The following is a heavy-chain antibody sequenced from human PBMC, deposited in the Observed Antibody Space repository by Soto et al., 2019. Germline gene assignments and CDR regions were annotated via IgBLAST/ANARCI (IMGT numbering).Heavy chain of an antibody. Sequence: SETLSLTCTVSGGSISSISYYWGWIRQPPGKWLEWIGSIYYSGSTYYNPSLKSRVTISVDTSKNQFSLKLSSVTAADTAVYYCAREDYDFWSGYLNWFDPWGQGTLVTVSS. CDR2: IYYSGST. CDR1: GGSISSISYY. CDR3: AREDYDFWSGYLNWFDP. J-gene: IGHJ5*02. V-gene: IGHV4-39*02. D-gene: IGHD3-3*01.